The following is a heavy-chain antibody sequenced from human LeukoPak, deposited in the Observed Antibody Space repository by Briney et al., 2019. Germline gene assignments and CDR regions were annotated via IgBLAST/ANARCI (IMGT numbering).Heavy chain of an antibody. J-gene: IGHJ6*02. CDR2: IKQDGSGK. D-gene: IGHD6-6*01. CDR1: GFTFSSYA. Sequence: GGSRRLSCAVSGFTFSSYAMHWVRQAPGKGLEWVANIKQDGSGKYYVDSVRGRFTISRDNAKNSLYLQMNSLRAEDTAVYYCATVYSSFSYYYYGMDVWGQGTTVTVSS. CDR3: ATVYSSFSYYYYGMDV. V-gene: IGHV3-7*01.